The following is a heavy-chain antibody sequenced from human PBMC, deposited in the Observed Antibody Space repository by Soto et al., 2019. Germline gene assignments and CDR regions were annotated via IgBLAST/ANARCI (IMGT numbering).Heavy chain of an antibody. V-gene: IGHV3-7*03. D-gene: IGHD3-3*01. CDR3: VRDVGPITIFGEALSGYFDS. Sequence: SWVRQAPGKGPEWVASIKYDGSEKYYVDSVKGRFTVSRDNAKNSLSMHLNSLRADDTAVYYCVRDVGPITIFGEALSGYFDSWGQGTLVTVSS. J-gene: IGHJ4*02. CDR2: IKYDGSEK.